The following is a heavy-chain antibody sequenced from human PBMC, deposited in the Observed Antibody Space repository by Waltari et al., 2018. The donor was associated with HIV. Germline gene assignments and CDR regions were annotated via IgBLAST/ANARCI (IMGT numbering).Heavy chain of an antibody. D-gene: IGHD3-22*01. V-gene: IGHV3-33*01. Sequence: QVQLVESGGGVVQPGRSRSLSRPVSGFTVSNFAMAWVRQAPGKGLEWVAVIWYDGENKYYADSVKGRFTISRDNSKNTLYLQMNSLRVEDTAVYYCARGGYYYDISGYYHYWGQGTLVTVSS. CDR3: ARGGYYYDISGYYHY. CDR1: GFTVSNFA. CDR2: IWYDGENK. J-gene: IGHJ4*02.